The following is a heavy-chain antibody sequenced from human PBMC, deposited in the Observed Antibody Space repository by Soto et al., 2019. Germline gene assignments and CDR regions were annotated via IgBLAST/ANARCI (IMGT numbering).Heavy chain of an antibody. D-gene: IGHD2-15*01. Sequence: EVQLVESGGGLVQPGGSLKLSCAASGFTFSDSAMHWVRQASGNGLEWVGRIRSKANSDATAYAASVKGRFTISRDDSKNTAYLQMNSLKIEDTAVYYCTMPAGVVVAATTYYYGMDVWGQGTTVTVSS. V-gene: IGHV3-73*02. CDR2: IRSKANSDAT. CDR1: GFTFSDSA. J-gene: IGHJ6*01. CDR3: TMPAGVVVAATTYYYGMDV.